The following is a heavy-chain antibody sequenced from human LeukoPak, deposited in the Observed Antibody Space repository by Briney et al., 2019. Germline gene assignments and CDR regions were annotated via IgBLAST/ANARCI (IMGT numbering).Heavy chain of an antibody. V-gene: IGHV3-33*06. J-gene: IGHJ3*02. D-gene: IGHD3-3*01. CDR1: GFSFKSYG. CDR3: AKTIFGVAERDAFDI. Sequence: GGSLRLSCAASGFSFKSYGMHWIRQTPGKGLEWVAVAWYDEKNKSYADSVKGRFTISRDNSKNTLYLQMNSLRAEDTAVYYCAKTIFGVAERDAFDIWGQGTMVTVSS. CDR2: AWYDEKNK.